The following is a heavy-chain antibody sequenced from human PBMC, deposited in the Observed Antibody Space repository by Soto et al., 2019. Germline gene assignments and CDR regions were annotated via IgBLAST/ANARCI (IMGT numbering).Heavy chain of an antibody. CDR2: ISYDGSNK. J-gene: IGHJ4*02. V-gene: IGHV3-30-3*01. D-gene: IGHD3-22*01. Sequence: PGGSLRLSCAASGFTFSSYAMHWVRQAPGKGLEWVAVISYDGSNKYYADSVKGRFTISRDNSKNTLYLQMNSLRAEDTAVYYCARTGHRYDSSGYYYFDYWGQGTLVTVSS. CDR1: GFTFSSYA. CDR3: ARTGHRYDSSGYYYFDY.